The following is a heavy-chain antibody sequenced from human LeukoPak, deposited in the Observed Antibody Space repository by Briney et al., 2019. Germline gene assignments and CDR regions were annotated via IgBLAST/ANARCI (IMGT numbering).Heavy chain of an antibody. V-gene: IGHV1-18*01. CDR1: GYTFTSSG. J-gene: IGHJ6*02. Sequence: ASVKVSCKASGYTFTSSGISWVRQAPGQGLEWMVWISAYHGNTNYAQQLLGRVTMTTDTSTSTAYMELRSQRSDDTAVYYCARDSALLEDGMVRGVIYYYGMDVWGQGTTVTVSS. D-gene: IGHD3-10*01. CDR2: ISAYHGNT. CDR3: ARDSALLEDGMVRGVIYYYGMDV.